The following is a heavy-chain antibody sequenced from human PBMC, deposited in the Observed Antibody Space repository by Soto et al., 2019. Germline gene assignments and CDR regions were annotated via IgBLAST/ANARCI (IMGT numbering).Heavy chain of an antibody. CDR1: GFTLSMSA. J-gene: IGHJ3*01. CDR3: AKDRGIIVKAGDAFDV. D-gene: IGHD3-16*02. CDR2: ISDSGDRT. Sequence: EVQLMESGGGLVQPGGSLRLSCASSGFTLSMSAMNWVRQAPGKGLEWVSYISDSGDRTYYADSVKGRFTISRDRSKNTVSLQMDSLRAEDTAVYYCAKDRGIIVKAGDAFDVWGQVTKVTVSS. V-gene: IGHV3-23*01.